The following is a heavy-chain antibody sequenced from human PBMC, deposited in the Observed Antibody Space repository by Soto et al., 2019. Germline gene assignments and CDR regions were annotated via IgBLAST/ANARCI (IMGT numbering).Heavy chain of an antibody. J-gene: IGHJ4*02. D-gene: IGHD4-17*01. CDR3: AIRYGGNQLPPL. V-gene: IGHV3-23*01. CDR1: GFTFSSYG. CDR2: ISGSGATT. Sequence: QPGGSVRLSCAASGFTFSSYGMSWVRQAPGKGLEWVSGISGSGATTYYADSVKGRFTISRDNSKNTLYLQMNSLSAEDTAVYYCAIRYGGNQLPPLWGQGTLVTVSS.